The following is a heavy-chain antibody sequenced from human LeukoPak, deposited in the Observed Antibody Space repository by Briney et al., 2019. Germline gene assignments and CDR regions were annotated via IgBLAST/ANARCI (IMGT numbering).Heavy chain of an antibody. CDR2: LRYDGSNK. D-gene: IGHD1-26*01. J-gene: IGHJ4*02. CDR3: AKPRSLNIVGGAVDY. V-gene: IGHV3-30*02. Sequence: PGGSLRLSCAASGFTFSSYGMHWVRQAPGKGLEWVAFLRYDGSNKYYADSVKGRFTFSRDNSKNTLYLQMNSLRAEDTAVYYCAKPRSLNIVGGAVDYWGQGTLVTVSS. CDR1: GFTFSSYG.